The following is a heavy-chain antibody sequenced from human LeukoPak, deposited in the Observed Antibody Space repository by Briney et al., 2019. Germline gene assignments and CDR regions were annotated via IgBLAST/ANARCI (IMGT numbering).Heavy chain of an antibody. CDR1: GFTFSTYW. CDR2: INTDGSST. CDR3: ARTYSDAFDI. D-gene: IGHD2-21*01. J-gene: IGHJ3*02. Sequence: GGSLTLSCSASGFTFSTYWMHWVCQAPGKGLMWVSRINTDGSSTSYADSVKGRFTISRDNAKNTLYLQMNSLRAEDTAVYYCARTYSDAFDIWGQGTMVTVSS. V-gene: IGHV3-74*01.